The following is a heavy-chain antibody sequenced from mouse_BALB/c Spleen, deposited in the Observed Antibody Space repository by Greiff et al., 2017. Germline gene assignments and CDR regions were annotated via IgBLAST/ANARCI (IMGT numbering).Heavy chain of an antibody. V-gene: IGHV14-3*02. Sequence: EVQLQQSGAELVKPGASVKLSCTASGFNIKDTYMHWVKQRPEQGLEWIGRIDPANGNTKYDPKFQGKATITADTSSNTAYLQLSSLTSEDTAVYYCARDSSYFYWYFDVWGAGTTVTVSS. J-gene: IGHJ1*01. D-gene: IGHD1-1*01. CDR3: ARDSSYFYWYFDV. CDR2: IDPANGNT. CDR1: GFNIKDTY.